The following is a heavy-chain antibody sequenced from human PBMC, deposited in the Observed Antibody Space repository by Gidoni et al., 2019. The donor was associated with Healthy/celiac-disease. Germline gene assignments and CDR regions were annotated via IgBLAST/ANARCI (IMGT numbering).Heavy chain of an antibody. D-gene: IGHD3-10*01. CDR1: GYTFTSYA. J-gene: IGHJ4*02. Sequence: QVQLVQSGAEVKQPGASVKVSCQASGYTFTSYAMHWVRQAPGQRCEWMGWINDGNGNTKYAQKFQGRVTITSDKSASTAYMELSSLRSEDTAVYYWAREVLYGSGSSDDWGQGTLVTGSS. CDR3: AREVLYGSGSSDD. V-gene: IGHV1-3*01. CDR2: INDGNGNT.